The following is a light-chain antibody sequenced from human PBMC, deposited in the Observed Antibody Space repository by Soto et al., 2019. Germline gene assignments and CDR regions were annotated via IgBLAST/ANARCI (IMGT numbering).Light chain of an antibody. CDR1: SSDVGDYNY. J-gene: IGLJ1*01. Sequence: QLVLTQPPSASGSPGQSVTISCTGTSSDVGDYNYVSWYQQPPGKAPKLLIYDVSKRPSGVPDRFSGSKSGNTASLTVSGLQAEDEGDYYCSSYAGSNYPYVFGTGTKLTVL. CDR3: SSYAGSNYPYV. V-gene: IGLV2-8*01. CDR2: DVS.